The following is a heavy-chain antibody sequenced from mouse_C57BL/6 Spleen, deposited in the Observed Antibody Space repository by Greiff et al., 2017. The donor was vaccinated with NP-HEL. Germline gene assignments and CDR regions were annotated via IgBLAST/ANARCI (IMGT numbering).Heavy chain of an antibody. V-gene: IGHV1-26*01. J-gene: IGHJ4*01. CDR3: ARRTAYYSNWGAMDY. D-gene: IGHD2-5*01. CDR2: INPNNGGT. Sequence: EVQLQQSGPELVKPGASVKISCKASGYTFTDYYMNWVKQSHGKSLEWIGDINPNNGGTSYNQKFKGKATLTVDKSSSTAYMELRSLTSEDSAVYYCARRTAYYSNWGAMDYWGQGTSVTVSS. CDR1: GYTFTDYY.